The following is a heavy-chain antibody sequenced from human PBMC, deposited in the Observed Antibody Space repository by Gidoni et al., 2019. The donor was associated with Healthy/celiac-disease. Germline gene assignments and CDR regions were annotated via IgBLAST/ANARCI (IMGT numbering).Heavy chain of an antibody. CDR1: GGSISSSSYY. Sequence: QLQLQESGPGLVKPSETLSPTCTVSGGSISSSSYYWGWIRQPPGKGLEWIGSIYYSGSTYYNPSLKSRVTISVDTSKNQFSLKLSSVTAADTAVYYCARSSGWYAAVDYWGQGTLVTVSA. D-gene: IGHD6-19*01. CDR2: IYYSGST. V-gene: IGHV4-39*01. CDR3: ARSSGWYAAVDY. J-gene: IGHJ4*02.